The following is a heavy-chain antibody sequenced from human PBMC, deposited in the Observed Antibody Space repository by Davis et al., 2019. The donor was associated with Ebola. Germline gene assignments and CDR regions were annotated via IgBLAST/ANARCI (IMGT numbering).Heavy chain of an antibody. CDR2: INHSGST. V-gene: IGHV4-34*01. Sequence: SETLSLTCAVYGESFSDHYWSWIRQPPGKGLEWIGEINHSGSTDYNPSLKSRVTISVDTSKNQFSLKLSSVTAADTAVYYCARGADYDFWSGYYYYFDYWGQGTLVTVSS. D-gene: IGHD3-3*01. CDR3: ARGADYDFWSGYYYYFDY. CDR1: GESFSDHY. J-gene: IGHJ4*02.